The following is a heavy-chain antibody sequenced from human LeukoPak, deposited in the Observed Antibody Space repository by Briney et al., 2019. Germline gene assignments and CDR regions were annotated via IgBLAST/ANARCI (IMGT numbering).Heavy chain of an antibody. J-gene: IGHJ4*02. V-gene: IGHV1-69*02. CDR3: ARSLDYYDSSGSQGQIDY. D-gene: IGHD3-22*01. CDR2: IIPILVIA. Sequence: GASVKVSCKASGGTFSSYTISWVRQAPGQGLEWMGRIIPILVIANYAQKFQGRVTITADKSTSTAYMELSSLRSEDTAVYYCARSLDYYDSSGSQGQIDYWGQGTLVTVSS. CDR1: GGTFSSYT.